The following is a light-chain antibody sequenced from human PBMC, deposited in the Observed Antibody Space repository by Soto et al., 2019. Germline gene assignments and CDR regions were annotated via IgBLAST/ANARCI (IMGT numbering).Light chain of an antibody. Sequence: ESVLTQSPGTLSFSPGERANLSCRASQSVSSSYLAWYQQKPGQAPRLLIYGASSRATGIPDRFSGSGSGTDFTLTISRLEPEDFAVYYCQQYGSSPYTFGQGTKLEIK. CDR2: GAS. V-gene: IGKV3-20*01. CDR1: QSVSSSY. CDR3: QQYGSSPYT. J-gene: IGKJ2*01.